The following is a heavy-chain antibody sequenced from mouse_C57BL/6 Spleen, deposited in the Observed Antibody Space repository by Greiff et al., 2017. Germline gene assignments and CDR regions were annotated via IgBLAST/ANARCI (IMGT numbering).Heavy chain of an antibody. CDR1: GYTFTSYW. CDR3: TRYGFDTTVVADFDV. J-gene: IGHJ1*03. CDR2: IYPGNSDT. Sequence: VQLQQSGTVLARPGASVKMSCKTSGYTFTSYWMHWVKQRPGQGLEWIGVIYPGNSDTSYNQKFKGKAKLTAVTSASTAYMELSSLTNVYSAVYYCTRYGFDTTVVADFDVWGTGTTVTVSS. D-gene: IGHD1-1*01. V-gene: IGHV1-5*01.